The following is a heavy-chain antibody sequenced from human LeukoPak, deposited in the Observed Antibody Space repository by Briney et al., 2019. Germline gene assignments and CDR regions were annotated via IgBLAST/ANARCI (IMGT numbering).Heavy chain of an antibody. D-gene: IGHD3-3*01. V-gene: IGHV3-23*01. CDR1: GFTFSSYA. CDR2: ISGSGGST. CDR3: AKVLLYYDREHYFDY. Sequence: GGSLRLSCAASGFTFSSYAMSWVRQAPGKGLEWVSAISGSGGSTYCADSVKGRFTISRDNSKNTLYLQMNSLRAEDTAVYYCAKVLLYYDREHYFDYWGQGTLVTVSS. J-gene: IGHJ4*02.